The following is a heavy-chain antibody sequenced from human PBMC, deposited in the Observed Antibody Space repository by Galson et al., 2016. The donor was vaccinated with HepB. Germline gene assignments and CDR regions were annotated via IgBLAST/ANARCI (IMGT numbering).Heavy chain of an antibody. V-gene: IGHV3-23*01. D-gene: IGHD3-16*01. CDR3: AKDYYDYLWGSYSY. Sequence: SLRLSCAASGFTFSSYAMSWVRQAPGKGLEWVSAISDSGGSTYYADSVKGRFTISRDNSENTLFLQMNSLRAEDTAVYYCAKDYYDYLWGSYSYWGQGILVTVSS. J-gene: IGHJ4*02. CDR2: ISDSGGST. CDR1: GFTFSSYA.